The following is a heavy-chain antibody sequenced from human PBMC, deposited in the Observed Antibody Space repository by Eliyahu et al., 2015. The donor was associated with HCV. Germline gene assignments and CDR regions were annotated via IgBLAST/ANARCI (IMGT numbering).Heavy chain of an antibody. V-gene: IGHV3-11*04. CDR3: ASTNRITMIVVASYFDY. D-gene: IGHD3-22*01. CDR1: GFXFXDYY. CDR2: ISSSGSTI. Sequence: QVQLVESGGGLVKPGGSLRLSCAASGFXFXDYYMXWIRQAPGKGLEWVSYISSSGSTIYYADSVKGRFTISRDNAKNSLYLQMNSLRAEDTAVYYCASTNRITMIVVASYFDYWGQGTLVTVSS. J-gene: IGHJ4*02.